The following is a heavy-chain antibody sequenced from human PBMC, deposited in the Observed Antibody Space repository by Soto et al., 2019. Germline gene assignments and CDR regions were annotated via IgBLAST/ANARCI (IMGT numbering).Heavy chain of an antibody. CDR3: ARGEDEFFYYGLDV. V-gene: IGHV4-59*01. J-gene: IGHJ6*02. D-gene: IGHD3-10*01. CDR1: GGSISSYY. Sequence: SETLSLTCTVSGGSISSYYWNWIRQPPGKGLEWIGYIYYSGSTNNNPSLKSRVTMSVDTSKSQFSLKLTSVTAADTAVYYCARGEDEFFYYGLDVWGQGITVTVSS. CDR2: IYYSGST.